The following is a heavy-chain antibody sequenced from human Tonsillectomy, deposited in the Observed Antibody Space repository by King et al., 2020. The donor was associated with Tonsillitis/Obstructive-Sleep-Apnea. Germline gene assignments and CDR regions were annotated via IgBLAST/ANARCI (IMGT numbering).Heavy chain of an antibody. Sequence: VQLVESGGGLVQPGGSLRLSCAASGFTFRRYWMIWVRQAPGKGLEWVASISHDGSEKYSVDSVKGRFTISRDNAKSSLYLQMTSLRAEDTAVYYCARDHVQDYWGQGTLVTVSS. CDR2: ISHDGSEK. J-gene: IGHJ4*02. CDR1: GFTFRRYW. CDR3: ARDHVQDY. V-gene: IGHV3-7*04.